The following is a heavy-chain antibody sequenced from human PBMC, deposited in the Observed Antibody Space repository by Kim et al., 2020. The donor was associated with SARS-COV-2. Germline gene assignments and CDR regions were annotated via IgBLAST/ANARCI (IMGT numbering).Heavy chain of an antibody. CDR3: ARDKERALWFREYPPTYNWFDP. CDR1: GGSISSGGYY. CDR2: IYYSGST. D-gene: IGHD3-10*01. J-gene: IGHJ5*02. V-gene: IGHV4-31*03. Sequence: SETLSLTCTVSGGSISSGGYYWSWIRQHPGKGLEWIGYIYYSGSTYYNPSLKSRVTISVDTSKNQFSLKLSSVTAADTAVYYCARDKERALWFREYPPTYNWFDPWGQGTLVTVSS.